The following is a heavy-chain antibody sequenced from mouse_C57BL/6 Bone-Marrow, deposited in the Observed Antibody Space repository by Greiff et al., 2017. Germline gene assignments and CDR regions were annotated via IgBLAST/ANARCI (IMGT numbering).Heavy chain of an antibody. V-gene: IGHV1-82*01. CDR1: GYAFSSSW. D-gene: IGHD1-1*01. J-gene: IGHJ1*03. CDR2: IYPGDGDT. CDR3: AREYYGTDWYFDV. Sequence: QVQLKQSGPELVKPGASVKISCKASGYAFSSSWMNWVKQRPGKGLEWIGRIYPGDGDTNYNGKFKGKATLTADKSSSTAYMQLSSLTSEDSEVYFCAREYYGTDWYFDVWGTGTTVTVSS.